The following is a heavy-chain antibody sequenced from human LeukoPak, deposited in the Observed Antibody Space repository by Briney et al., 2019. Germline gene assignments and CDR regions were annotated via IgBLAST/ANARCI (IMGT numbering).Heavy chain of an antibody. V-gene: IGHV1-8*02. Sequence: VASVKVSCKASGGTFSSYAISWVRQAPGQGLEWMGWMNPNSGNTGYAQKFQGRVTMTRNTSISTAYMELSSLRSEDTAVYYCARGTGSLDPWGQGTLVTVSS. CDR3: ARGTGSLDP. J-gene: IGHJ5*02. D-gene: IGHD3-10*01. CDR1: GGTFSSYA. CDR2: MNPNSGNT.